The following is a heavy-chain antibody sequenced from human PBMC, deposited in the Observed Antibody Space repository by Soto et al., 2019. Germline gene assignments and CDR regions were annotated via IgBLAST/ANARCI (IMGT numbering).Heavy chain of an antibody. Sequence: EVQLLESGGDLVQPGGSLRLSCAASGFTFSTYAMSWVRQTAGEGLEWVSASSGSGGTTYYEDSGKGRVTVSRANSKNTVDLQMTRLRVEHSAVYYCAKSYSDSASSGGGHYNWGQGTLVTVTS. CDR3: AKSYSDSASSGGGHYN. J-gene: IGHJ4*02. CDR2: SSGSGGTT. V-gene: IGHV3-23*01. D-gene: IGHD3-22*01. CDR1: GFTFSTYA.